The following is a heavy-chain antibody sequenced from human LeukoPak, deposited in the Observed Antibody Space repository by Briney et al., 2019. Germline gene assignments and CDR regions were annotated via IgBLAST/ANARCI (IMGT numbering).Heavy chain of an antibody. Sequence: RPGESLRLSCAASGFTFSSYEMNWVRQAPGKGLEWVSYISSSGSTIYYADSVKGRFTISRDNAKNSLYLQMNSLRAEDTAVYYCAELGITMIGGVWGKGTTVTISS. CDR1: GFTFSSYE. J-gene: IGHJ6*04. CDR2: ISSSGSTI. CDR3: AELGITMIGGV. V-gene: IGHV3-48*03. D-gene: IGHD3-10*02.